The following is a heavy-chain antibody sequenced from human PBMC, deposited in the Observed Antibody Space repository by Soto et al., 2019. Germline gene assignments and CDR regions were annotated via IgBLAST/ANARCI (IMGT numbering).Heavy chain of an antibody. CDR3: TTDGHDHGNYVPFDF. J-gene: IGHJ4*02. CDR1: GFTFNNVW. D-gene: IGHD4-17*01. Sequence: GGSLRLSCAASGFTFNNVWMNWVRQAPGKGLEWVGRIKSKIDGGTTDYAAPVKGRFSISRDDSKSTLYLQMDSLKTEDTAVYYCTTDGHDHGNYVPFDFWGQGTLVTVSS. CDR2: IKSKIDGGTT. V-gene: IGHV3-15*07.